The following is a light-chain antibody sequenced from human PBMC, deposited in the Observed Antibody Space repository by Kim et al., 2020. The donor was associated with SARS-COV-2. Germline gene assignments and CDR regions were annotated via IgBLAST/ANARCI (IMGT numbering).Light chain of an antibody. CDR2: GAS. CDR3: QQFGSSYT. J-gene: IGKJ2*01. Sequence: EIVLTQSPGTLSLSPGERATLSCRASQSVSNSHLAWYQQKPGQAPRLLLSGASSRATGIPDRFSGSGSGTDFTLTISGLEPEDFAVYYCQQFGSSYTFGQGTKVDIK. V-gene: IGKV3-20*01. CDR1: QSVSNSH.